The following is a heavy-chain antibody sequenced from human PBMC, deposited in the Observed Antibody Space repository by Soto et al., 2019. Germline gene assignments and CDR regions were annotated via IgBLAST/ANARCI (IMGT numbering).Heavy chain of an antibody. J-gene: IGHJ3*02. V-gene: IGHV4-59*01. CDR2: IYYSGST. CDR3: ARASSGYKGAFAI. Sequence: QVQLQESGPGLVKPSETLSLTCTVSGGSISSYYWSWIRQPPGKGLEWIGYIYYSGSTNYNPSLKSRVTISVDTSKNQFSLKLSSVTAADTAVYYCARASSGYKGAFAIWGQGTMVTVSS. D-gene: IGHD6-19*01. CDR1: GGSISSYY.